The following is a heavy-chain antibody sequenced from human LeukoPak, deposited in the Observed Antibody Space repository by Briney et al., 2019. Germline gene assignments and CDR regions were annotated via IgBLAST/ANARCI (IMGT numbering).Heavy chain of an antibody. CDR3: ARAHDLPYSSSYGGIDY. Sequence: ASVKVSCKASGYTFTSYYMHWVRQAPGQGLEWMGIINPSGGSTSYAQKFQGRVTMTRDTSTSTVYMELSSLRSEDTAVYYCARAHDLPYSSSYGGIDYWGQGTLVTVSS. D-gene: IGHD6-6*01. J-gene: IGHJ4*02. V-gene: IGHV1-46*01. CDR2: INPSGGST. CDR1: GYTFTSYY.